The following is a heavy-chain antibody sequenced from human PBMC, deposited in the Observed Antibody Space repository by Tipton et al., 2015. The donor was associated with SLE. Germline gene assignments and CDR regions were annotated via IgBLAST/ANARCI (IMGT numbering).Heavy chain of an antibody. J-gene: IGHJ4*02. CDR1: GFSFSSYA. CDR3: ATTTTMTNYIDY. D-gene: IGHD4-17*01. CDR2: ISYDGSNE. Sequence: RSLRLSCAASGFSFSSYAMHWVRQAPGKGLEWVAVISYDGSNEYYADSVKGRFTISRDNSKNTLSLQMNSLRAEDTAVYYCATTTTMTNYIDYWGQGTLVTVPS. V-gene: IGHV3-30-3*01.